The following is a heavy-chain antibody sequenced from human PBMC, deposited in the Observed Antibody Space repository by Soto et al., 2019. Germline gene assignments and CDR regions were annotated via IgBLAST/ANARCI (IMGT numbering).Heavy chain of an antibody. CDR3: ARDDPGDRGGGDYYFHMDV. CDR1: GGSISDYY. D-gene: IGHD4-17*01. Sequence: QVQLQESGPGLVKPSDTLSLTCIVSGGSISDYYWSWIRQPPGKGLEWIGYIYYKGNTNYNPSLKSRVPILIAMFRNPFPLELSSVNGADPAVHYCARDDPGDRGGGDYYFHMDVWGKGTTVTVSS. V-gene: IGHV4-59*07. CDR2: IYYKGNT. J-gene: IGHJ6*03.